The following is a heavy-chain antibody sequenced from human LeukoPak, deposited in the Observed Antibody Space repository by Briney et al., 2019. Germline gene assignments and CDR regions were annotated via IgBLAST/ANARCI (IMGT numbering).Heavy chain of an antibody. J-gene: IGHJ6*02. V-gene: IGHV3-23*01. CDR3: ARLGYCSGGSCYLKGMDV. CDR1: GFTLSSYA. D-gene: IGHD2-15*01. CDR2: ISGSGGST. Sequence: PGGSLRLSCAASGFTLSSYAMSWVRQAPGKGLEWVSAISGSGGSTYYADSVRGRFTISRDNSKNTLYLQMNSLRAEDTAVYYCARLGYCSGGSCYLKGMDVWGQGTTVTVSS.